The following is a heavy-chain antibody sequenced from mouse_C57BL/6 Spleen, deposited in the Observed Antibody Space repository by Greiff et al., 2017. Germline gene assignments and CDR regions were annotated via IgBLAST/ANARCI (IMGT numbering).Heavy chain of an antibody. CDR2: IRSKSNNYAT. CDR1: GFSFNTYA. Sequence: EVQLVESGGGLVQPKGSLKLSCAASGFSFNTYAMNWVRQPPGKGLEWVARIRSKSNNYATYYADSVKDRFTISRDDSESMLYLQMNNLKTEDTAMYYCVREDYYYFDYWGQGTTLTVSS. V-gene: IGHV10-1*01. J-gene: IGHJ2*01. D-gene: IGHD1-1*01. CDR3: VREDYYYFDY.